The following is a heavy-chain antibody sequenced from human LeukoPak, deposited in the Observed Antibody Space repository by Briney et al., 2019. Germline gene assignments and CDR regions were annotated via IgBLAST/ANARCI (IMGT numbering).Heavy chain of an antibody. J-gene: IGHJ4*02. V-gene: IGHV1-46*01. CDR2: INPSGGST. CDR3: ARAPDYYDSSGYFDY. D-gene: IGHD3-22*01. Sequence: ASVKVSCKVSGYTLTELSMHWVRQAPGQGLEWMGIINPSGGSTSYAQKFQGRVTMTRDTSTSTVYMELSSLRSEDTAVYYCARAPDYYDSSGYFDYWGQGTLVTVSS. CDR1: GYTLTELS.